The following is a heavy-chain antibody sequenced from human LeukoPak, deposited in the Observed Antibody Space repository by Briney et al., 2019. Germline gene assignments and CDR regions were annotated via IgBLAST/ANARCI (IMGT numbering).Heavy chain of an antibody. CDR3: AKGRGYSYSLFDY. Sequence: GGSLRLSCAASGFTFSSYWMHWVRQAPGKGLVWVSRINSDGSSTYYADSVKGRFTISRDNSKNTLYLQMNSLRAEDTAVYYCAKGRGYSYSLFDYWGQGTLVAVSS. V-gene: IGHV3-74*01. CDR1: GFTFSSYW. J-gene: IGHJ4*02. CDR2: INSDGSST. D-gene: IGHD5-18*01.